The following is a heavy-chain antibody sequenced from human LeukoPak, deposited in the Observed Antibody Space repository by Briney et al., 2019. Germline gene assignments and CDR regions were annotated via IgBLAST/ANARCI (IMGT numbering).Heavy chain of an antibody. V-gene: IGHV4-59*01. CDR3: ARYILGAFDI. CDR2: IYYSGST. D-gene: IGHD2-8*02. Sequence: SETLSLTCTVSGGSISSYYWSWIRQPPGKGLEWIGYIYYSGSTNYNPSLKSRVTISVDTSKNQFSLKLSSVTAADTAVYYCARYILGAFDIRGQGTMVTVSS. CDR1: GGSISSYY. J-gene: IGHJ3*02.